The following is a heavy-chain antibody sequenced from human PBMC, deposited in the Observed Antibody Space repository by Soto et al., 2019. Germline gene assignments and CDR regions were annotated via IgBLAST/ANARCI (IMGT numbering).Heavy chain of an antibody. V-gene: IGHV4-30-4*01. D-gene: IGHD2-15*01. CDR2: IYYSGST. CDR1: GGSIISGDYY. Sequence: PSETLSLTCTFSGGSIISGDYYLSWIRQPPGKGLEGIGYIYYSGSTYYNPSLKSRVTISVDTSKNQFSLKLSSVTAADTAVYYCASDRFRRRRDIVVVVAPTQQDLWCQGNPVTVSS. CDR3: ASDRFRRRRDIVVVVAPTQQDL. J-gene: IGHJ6*02.